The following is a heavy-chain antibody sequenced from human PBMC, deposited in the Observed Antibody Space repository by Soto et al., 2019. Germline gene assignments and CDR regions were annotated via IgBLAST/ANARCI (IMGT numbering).Heavy chain of an antibody. CDR2: ISSSSSYT. J-gene: IGHJ6*02. CDR1: GFTFSDYY. V-gene: IGHV3-11*06. D-gene: IGHD2-15*01. CDR3: ARASSPGGYCSGGSCYPTQSGMDV. Sequence: QVRLVESGGGLVKPGGSLRLSCAASGFTFSDYYMSWIRQAPGKGLEWVSYISSSSSYTNYADSVKGRFTISRDNAKNSLYLQMNSLRAEDTAVYYCARASSPGGYCSGGSCYPTQSGMDVWGQGTTVTVSS.